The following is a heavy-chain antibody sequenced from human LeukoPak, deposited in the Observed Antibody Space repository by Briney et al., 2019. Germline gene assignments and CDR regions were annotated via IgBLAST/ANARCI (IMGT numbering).Heavy chain of an antibody. D-gene: IGHD3-10*01. CDR1: GYTFTSYD. V-gene: IGHV1-8*01. Sequence: GASVKVSCKASGYTFTSYDINWVRQATGQGLEWMGWMNPNSGNTGYAQKFQGRVTMTRNTSISTAYMELSSLRSEDTAVYYCARGLRFGEFQDCYYYMDVWGKGTTVTIPS. J-gene: IGHJ6*03. CDR2: MNPNSGNT. CDR3: ARGLRFGEFQDCYYYMDV.